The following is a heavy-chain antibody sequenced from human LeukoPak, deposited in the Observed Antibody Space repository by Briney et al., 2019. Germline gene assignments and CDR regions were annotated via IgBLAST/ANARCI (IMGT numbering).Heavy chain of an antibody. CDR1: GFTFSSYA. D-gene: IGHD3-22*01. J-gene: IGHJ4*02. Sequence: GGSLRLSCAASGFTFSSYAMSWVRQAPGKGLEWVSAISGSGGSTYYADSVKGRFTISRDNSKNTLFLQMNSLRAEDTAVYYCAKDGADPYYYDSSSPTFFDYWGQGTLVTVSS. CDR3: AKDGADPYYYDSSSPTFFDY. CDR2: ISGSGGST. V-gene: IGHV3-23*01.